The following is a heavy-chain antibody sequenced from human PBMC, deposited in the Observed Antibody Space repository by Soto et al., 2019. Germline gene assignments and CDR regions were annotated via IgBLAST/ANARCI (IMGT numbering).Heavy chain of an antibody. CDR3: AKQEGVGYNYGHFDY. CDR1: GFTFSSYG. V-gene: IGHV3-30*18. CDR2: ISYDGSNK. D-gene: IGHD1-1*01. Sequence: QVQLVESGGGMVQPGRSLRLSCAASGFTFSSYGIHWVRQAPGKGLEWVAVISYDGSNKYYADSVKGRFTISRDNSKNTLYLQMNSLRAEDTAVYYCAKQEGVGYNYGHFDYWGQGTLVTVSS. J-gene: IGHJ4*02.